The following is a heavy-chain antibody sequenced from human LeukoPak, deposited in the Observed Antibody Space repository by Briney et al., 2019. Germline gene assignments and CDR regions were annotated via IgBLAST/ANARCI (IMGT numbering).Heavy chain of an antibody. J-gene: IGHJ4*02. CDR3: ARGGGRYSVDY. D-gene: IGHD1-26*01. CDR1: GYTFIDYY. V-gene: IGHV1-2*02. Sequence: ASVNVSCKASGYTFIDYYMHWVRQAPGQGLEGIGWISTNSGGTKSGQKFQGRVTMTRDTSITTVYMELSGLSFDDTAVYYCARGGGRYSVDYWGQGTLVIVFS. CDR2: ISTNSGGT.